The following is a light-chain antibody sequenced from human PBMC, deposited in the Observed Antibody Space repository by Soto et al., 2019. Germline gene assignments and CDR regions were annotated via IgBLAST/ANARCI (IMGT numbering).Light chain of an antibody. CDR2: EVT. J-gene: IGLJ2*01. CDR1: RSDVGGYNY. Sequence: QSALTQPASVSGSPGQSITISCTGTRSDVGGYNYVSWYQHHPGKAPKLLIYEVTNRPAEVSNRFSGSKSGITASLTISGLQSDDEADYYCSSYTSGSTVIFGGGTKVTVL. V-gene: IGLV2-14*01. CDR3: SSYTSGSTVI.